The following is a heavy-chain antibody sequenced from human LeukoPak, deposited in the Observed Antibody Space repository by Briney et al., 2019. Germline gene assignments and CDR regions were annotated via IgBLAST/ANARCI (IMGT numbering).Heavy chain of an antibody. CDR2: ISYDGSNK. J-gene: IGHJ4*02. D-gene: IGHD6-19*01. CDR1: GFTVSSNY. V-gene: IGHV3-30-3*01. Sequence: GGSLRLSCAASGFTVSSNYMSWVRQAPGKGLEWVAVISYDGSNKYYADSVKGRFTISRDNSKNTLYLQMNSLRAEDTAVYYCARDSSGWYGGGDYWGQGTLVTVSS. CDR3: ARDSSGWYGGGDY.